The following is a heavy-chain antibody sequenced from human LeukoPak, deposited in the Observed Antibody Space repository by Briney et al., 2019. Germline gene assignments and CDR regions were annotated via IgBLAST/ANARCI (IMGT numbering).Heavy chain of an antibody. Sequence: GESLKISCKGSGYSFSSHWIAWVRQMPGKGLEWLGIIYPGDSDTRYSPSFQGQVTISADKSISTAYLQGSSLKASDTAMYYCASLRLERDAFDIWGQGTMVTVSS. CDR1: GYSFSSHW. V-gene: IGHV5-51*01. CDR2: IYPGDSDT. J-gene: IGHJ3*02. CDR3: ASLRLERDAFDI. D-gene: IGHD1-1*01.